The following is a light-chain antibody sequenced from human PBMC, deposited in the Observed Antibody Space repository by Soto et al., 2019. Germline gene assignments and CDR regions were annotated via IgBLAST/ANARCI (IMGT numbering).Light chain of an antibody. J-gene: IGKJ2*01. CDR1: QSVGSS. V-gene: IGKV3-11*01. CDR3: HQRANWYT. CDR2: DAS. Sequence: EIVLTQSPATLSLSPGERATLSCRASQSVGSSLAWFQQKPGQAPRLLIYDASNRATGIPARFRGSGSGTDFTLTISSLESEDFAVYYCHQRANWYTFGQGSKLEIK.